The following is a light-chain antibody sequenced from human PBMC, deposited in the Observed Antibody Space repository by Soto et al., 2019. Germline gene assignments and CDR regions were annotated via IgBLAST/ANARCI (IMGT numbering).Light chain of an antibody. Sequence: DFQMTQSPSSLSASVGDRVTITCQASQDISNYLNWYQQKPGKAPKLLIYDASNLETGVPSRFSGSGSGTDFTFTISSLQPEDIATYYCQQYDNLPLMYTFGQGTKLEIK. CDR1: QDISNY. CDR3: QQYDNLPLMYT. V-gene: IGKV1-33*01. J-gene: IGKJ2*01. CDR2: DAS.